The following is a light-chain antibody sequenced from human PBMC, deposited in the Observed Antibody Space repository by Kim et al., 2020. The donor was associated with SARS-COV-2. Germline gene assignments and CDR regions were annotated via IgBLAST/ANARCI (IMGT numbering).Light chain of an antibody. CDR3: NSRDSSGHHVV. J-gene: IGLJ2*01. Sequence: ALGQTVRITCQGDSLTNYYASWYQQKPGQAPVLVIYGKNNRPSGIPDRFSGSTSRNTASLTITGAQAEDEADYYCNSRDSSGHHVVFGRGTQLTVL. CDR2: GKN. CDR1: SLTNYY. V-gene: IGLV3-19*01.